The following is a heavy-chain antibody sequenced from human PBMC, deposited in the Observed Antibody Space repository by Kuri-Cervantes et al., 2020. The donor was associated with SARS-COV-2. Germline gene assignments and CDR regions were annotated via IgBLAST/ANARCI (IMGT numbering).Heavy chain of an antibody. Sequence: ESLKISCTVSGGSVSSGSYYWSWIRQPPGKGLEWIGYIYYSGSTNYNPSLKSRVTISVDTSKNQFSLKLSSVTAADTAVYYCARDGAGAAVAGTSNWFDPWGQGTLVTVSS. CDR3: ARDGAGAAVAGTSNWFDP. D-gene: IGHD6-19*01. CDR1: GGSVSSGSYY. J-gene: IGHJ5*02. V-gene: IGHV4-61*01. CDR2: IYYSGST.